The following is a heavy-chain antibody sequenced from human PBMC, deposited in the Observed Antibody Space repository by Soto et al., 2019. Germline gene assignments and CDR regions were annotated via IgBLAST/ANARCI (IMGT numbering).Heavy chain of an antibody. CDR1: GGSISSYY. V-gene: IGHV4-59*01. CDR3: ARDLLGRGYSGYDLSNRFDP. D-gene: IGHD5-12*01. CDR2: IYYSGST. J-gene: IGHJ5*02. Sequence: SETLSLTCTVSGGSISSYYWSWIRQPPGKGLEWIGYIYYSGSTNYNPSLKSRVTISVDTSKNQFSLKLSSVTAADTAVYYCARDLLGRGYSGYDLSNRFDPWGQGTLVTVSS.